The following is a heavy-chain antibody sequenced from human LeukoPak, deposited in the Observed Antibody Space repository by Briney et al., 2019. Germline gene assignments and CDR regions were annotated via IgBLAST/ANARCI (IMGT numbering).Heavy chain of an antibody. CDR2: ISSSSYT. Sequence: GGSLRLSCAASGFTFSDYYMSWIRQAPGQGLEWVSYISSSSYTNYADSVKGRFTISRDNAKNSLYLQMNSLRAEDTAVYYCARDKGHGIAVAAEDYWGQGTLVTVSS. D-gene: IGHD6-19*01. CDR1: GFTFSDYY. CDR3: ARDKGHGIAVAAEDY. J-gene: IGHJ4*02. V-gene: IGHV3-11*05.